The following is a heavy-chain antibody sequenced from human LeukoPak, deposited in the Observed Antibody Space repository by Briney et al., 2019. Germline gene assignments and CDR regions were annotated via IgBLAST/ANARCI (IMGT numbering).Heavy chain of an antibody. Sequence: PGGSLRLSCAASGFTFSDYATSWVRQAPGKGLEWISGIKNSGDRTDYADSVKGRFTISRGNSKNTMYLQMKSLRAEDTAVYYCAKGRGSGSYFGIDPWGQGTLVIVSS. CDR3: AKGRGSGSYFGIDP. CDR1: GFTFSDYA. CDR2: IKNSGDRT. J-gene: IGHJ5*02. V-gene: IGHV3-23*01. D-gene: IGHD3-10*01.